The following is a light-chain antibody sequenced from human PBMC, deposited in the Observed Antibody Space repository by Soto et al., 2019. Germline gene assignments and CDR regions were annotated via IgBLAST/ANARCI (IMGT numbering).Light chain of an antibody. Sequence: DSQMTQSPTSLSASVGDRVTISCRASQYISTYLSWYQQKPGKAPRLLIYAASTVQSGVPPRFSGSGSGTDFILTISSLRSEDIATYFCQQTYSAPPWTFGQGTKVDIK. CDR3: QQTYSAPPWT. CDR2: AAS. V-gene: IGKV1-39*01. J-gene: IGKJ1*01. CDR1: QYISTY.